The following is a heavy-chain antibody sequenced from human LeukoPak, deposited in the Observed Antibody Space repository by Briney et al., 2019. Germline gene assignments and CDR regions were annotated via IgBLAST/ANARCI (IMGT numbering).Heavy chain of an antibody. V-gene: IGHV4-34*01. J-gene: IGHJ4*02. CDR1: GGSFSGYY. Sequence: SETLSLTFAVYGGSFSGYYWSWIRQPPGKGLEWIGEINHSGSTNYNPSLKSRVTISVDTSKNQFSPKLSSVTAADTAVYYCARGRRRDYWGQGTLVTVSS. CDR3: ARGRRRDY. CDR2: INHSGST.